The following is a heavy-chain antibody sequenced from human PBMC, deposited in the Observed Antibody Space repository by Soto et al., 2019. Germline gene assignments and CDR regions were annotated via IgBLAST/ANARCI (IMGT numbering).Heavy chain of an antibody. CDR3: ATANRARVPAAMYYYYYMDV. V-gene: IGHV1-46*01. CDR1: GYTFTSYY. J-gene: IGHJ6*03. CDR2: INPSGGST. Sequence: ASVKVSCKASGYTFTSYYMHWVRQAPGQGLEWMGIINPSGGSTSYAQKFQGRVTITTDTSTSTAYMELSSLRSEDTAVYYCATANRARVPAAMYYYYYMDVWGKGTTVTVSS. D-gene: IGHD2-2*01.